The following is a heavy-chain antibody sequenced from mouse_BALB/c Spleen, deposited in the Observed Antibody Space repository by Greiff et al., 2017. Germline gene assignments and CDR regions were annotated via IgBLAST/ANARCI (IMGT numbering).Heavy chain of an antibody. Sequence: EVQGVESGGGLVQPGGSRKLSCAASGFTFSSFGMHWVRQAPEKGLEWVAYISSGSSTIYYADTVKGRFTISRDNPKNTLFLQMTSLRSEDTAMYYCARWDYFYAMDYWGQGTSVTVSS. CDR1: GFTFSSFG. CDR2: ISSGSSTI. CDR3: ARWDYFYAMDY. V-gene: IGHV5-17*02. J-gene: IGHJ4*01. D-gene: IGHD1-1*01.